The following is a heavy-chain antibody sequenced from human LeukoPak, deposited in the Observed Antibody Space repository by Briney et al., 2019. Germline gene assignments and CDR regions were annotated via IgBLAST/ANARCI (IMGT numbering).Heavy chain of an antibody. Sequence: QPGGSLRLSCAASGFSFSNSWMHWVRQAPGKGLVWVSRINSDGTTTYYADSVKGRFTISRDNAKNTLFLQMNSLRAEDTAVYYCARQSYDSSGYFNWFDPWGQGTLVTVSS. CDR2: INSDGTTT. V-gene: IGHV3-74*01. J-gene: IGHJ5*02. D-gene: IGHD3-22*01. CDR3: ARQSYDSSGYFNWFDP. CDR1: GFSFSNSW.